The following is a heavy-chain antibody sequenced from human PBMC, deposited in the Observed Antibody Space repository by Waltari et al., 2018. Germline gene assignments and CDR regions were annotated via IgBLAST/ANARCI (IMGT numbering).Heavy chain of an antibody. CDR2: IYHSGST. CDR1: GYSISSGYY. Sequence: QVQLQESGPGLVKPSETLSLTCAVSGYSISSGYYWGWIRQPPGKGLEWIGSIYHSGSTYYNPSLKSRVTISVDTSKNQFSLKLSSVTAADTAVYYCARQGILSGSYYFDYWGQGTLVTVSS. D-gene: IGHD1-26*01. J-gene: IGHJ4*02. V-gene: IGHV4-38-2*01. CDR3: ARQGILSGSYYFDY.